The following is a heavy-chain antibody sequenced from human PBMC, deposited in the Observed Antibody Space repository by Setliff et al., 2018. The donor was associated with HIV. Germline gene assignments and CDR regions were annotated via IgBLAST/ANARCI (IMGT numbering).Heavy chain of an antibody. Sequence: SVKVFCKASGGTFSSYAISWVRQAPGQGLEWMGGIIPILGIANYAQKFQGRVTITTDESTSTAYMELSSLRSEDTAVYYCARGVNYYDSSGYAPDAFDIWGQGTMVTVSS. J-gene: IGHJ3*02. CDR3: ARGVNYYDSSGYAPDAFDI. CDR1: GGTFSSYA. D-gene: IGHD3-22*01. CDR2: IIPILGIA. V-gene: IGHV1-69*10.